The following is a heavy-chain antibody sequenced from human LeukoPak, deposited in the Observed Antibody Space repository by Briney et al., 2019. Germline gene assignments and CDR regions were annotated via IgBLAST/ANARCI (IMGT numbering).Heavy chain of an antibody. CDR1: GFTFSSYA. J-gene: IGHJ6*03. CDR3: ARGSGSILYYYYMDV. D-gene: IGHD3-10*01. V-gene: IGHV3-53*01. CDR2: IYSGGNT. Sequence: GGSLRLSCAASGFTFSSYAMHWVRQAPGKGLEWVSVIYSGGNTYYADSVKGRFTISRDNSKNTLYLQMNSLRAEDTAVYYCARGSGSILYYYYMDVWGKGTTVTISS.